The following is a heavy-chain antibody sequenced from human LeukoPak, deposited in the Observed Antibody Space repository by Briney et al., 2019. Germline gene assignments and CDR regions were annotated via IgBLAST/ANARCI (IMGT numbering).Heavy chain of an antibody. CDR1: GFTFSTYA. D-gene: IGHD3-22*01. Sequence: GGSLRLSCAASGFTFSTYAMSWVRQAPGKGLEWVSALSNSGGSGGTTYFADSVKGRFSVSRDNSKSTLYLQLSSLTAEDTAVYYCAKAMSTDHYDSKGFYRVDFDSWGQGTLVTVSS. V-gene: IGHV3-23*01. J-gene: IGHJ4*02. CDR2: LSNSGGSGGTT. CDR3: AKAMSTDHYDSKGFYRVDFDS.